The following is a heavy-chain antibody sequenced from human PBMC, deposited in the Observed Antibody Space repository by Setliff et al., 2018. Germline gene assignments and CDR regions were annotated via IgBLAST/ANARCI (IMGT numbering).Heavy chain of an antibody. Sequence: ALVKVSCKTSGYTFTTYGIGWLRQAPGQGLEWMGWISVYSGDASYVQKFQGRITFTRDTFAETAYMELRSLTSDDMAVYYCARGYCDGIGCPAPLYYFDSWGQGTLVTVSS. J-gene: IGHJ4*02. CDR1: GYTFTTYG. CDR3: ARGYCDGIGCPAPLYYFDS. V-gene: IGHV1-18*03. D-gene: IGHD2-21*01. CDR2: ISVYSGDA.